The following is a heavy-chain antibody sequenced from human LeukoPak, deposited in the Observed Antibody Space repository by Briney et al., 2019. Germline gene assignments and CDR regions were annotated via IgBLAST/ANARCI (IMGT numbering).Heavy chain of an antibody. D-gene: IGHD2-2*02. CDR3: ARDSIGCSSTSCYIDY. J-gene: IGHJ4*02. Sequence: ASVKVSCKASGYTFTAYYMHWVRQAPGQRLEWMGRSNPNSGGAKYAQKFQGRVTMTRDTSITTAYMELSSLRSDDTAVYYCARDSIGCSSTSCYIDYWGQGTLVTVSS. V-gene: IGHV1-2*06. CDR1: GYTFTAYY. CDR2: SNPNSGGA.